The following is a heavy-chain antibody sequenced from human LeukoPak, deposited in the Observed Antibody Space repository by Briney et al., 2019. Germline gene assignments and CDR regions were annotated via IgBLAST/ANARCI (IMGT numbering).Heavy chain of an antibody. D-gene: IGHD5/OR15-5a*01. CDR2: IYYSGST. V-gene: IGHV4-39*07. CDR3: ARDSTNTFDW. Sequence: SETLSLTCTVSGGSISSSSYYWGWIRQPPGKGLEWIGSIYYSGSTYYNPSLKSRVTISMDTSKNQFSLRLSSVTAADTAVYYCARDSTNTFDWWGRGTLVTASS. J-gene: IGHJ4*02. CDR1: GGSISSSSYY.